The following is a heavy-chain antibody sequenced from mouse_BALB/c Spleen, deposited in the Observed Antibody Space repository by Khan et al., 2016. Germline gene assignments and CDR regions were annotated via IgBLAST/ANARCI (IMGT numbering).Heavy chain of an antibody. CDR2: ISYSGRT. J-gene: IGHJ2*01. V-gene: IGHV3-2*02. Sequence: EVQLQESGPGLVQPSQSLSLTCTVTGYSITSDYAWNWLRQFPGNKLERMGSISYSGRTSYNSSLKSRISITRNTSKNQFFLQLNSVTTEDTATSDCARWGRRGGFDCGGQGTTLTVSS. CDR1: GYSITSDYA. D-gene: IGHD2-12*01. CDR3: ARWGRRGGFDC.